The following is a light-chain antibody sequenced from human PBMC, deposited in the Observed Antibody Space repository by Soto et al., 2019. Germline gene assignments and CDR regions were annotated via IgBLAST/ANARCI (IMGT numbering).Light chain of an antibody. CDR3: QQYNNWPPPLT. Sequence: EIVMTQSPATLSVSPGERATLSCRASQSVSSNLAWYQQKPGQAPRLLIYGASTSATGIPARFSGSGSGTEFTITISSLQSEDFAVYYCQQYNNWPPPLTFGGGTKVEI. J-gene: IGKJ4*01. CDR2: GAS. V-gene: IGKV3-15*01. CDR1: QSVSSN.